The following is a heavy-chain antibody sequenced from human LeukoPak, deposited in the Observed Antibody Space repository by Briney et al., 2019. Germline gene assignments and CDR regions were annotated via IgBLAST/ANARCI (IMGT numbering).Heavy chain of an antibody. CDR2: INNDGRST. Sequence: GGSLRLSCAASGFTFSSYPIHWVRQAPGKGLVWVSRINNDGRSTNYVDSVKGRFTMSRDNAKNTLYLQMNSLRAEDAAVYYCARGSYNGLAVWGQGTTVTVSS. J-gene: IGHJ6*02. CDR3: ARGSYNGLAV. V-gene: IGHV3-74*01. D-gene: IGHD2-2*02. CDR1: GFTFSSYP.